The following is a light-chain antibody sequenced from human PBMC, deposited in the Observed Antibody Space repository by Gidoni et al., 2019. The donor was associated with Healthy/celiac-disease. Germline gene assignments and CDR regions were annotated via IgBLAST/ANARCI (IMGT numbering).Light chain of an antibody. J-gene: IGLJ2*01. CDR2: EVS. V-gene: IGLV2-14*01. CDR3: SSYTSSSTVV. CDR1: SSDVGGYNY. Sequence: HSALTQPASVSGSPGQSITIPCTGTSSDVGGYNYVSGYQQHPGKAPKLMIYEVSNRPSGVSNRFSGSKSGNTASLTISGLQAEDEADYYCSSYTSSSTVVFGGGTKLTVL.